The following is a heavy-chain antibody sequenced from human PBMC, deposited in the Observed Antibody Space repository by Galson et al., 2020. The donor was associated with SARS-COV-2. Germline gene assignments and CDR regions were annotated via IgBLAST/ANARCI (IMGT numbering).Heavy chain of an antibody. V-gene: IGHV3-23*01. CDR2: ISRSGRST. D-gene: IGHD6-6*01. J-gene: IGHJ6*02. Sequence: GESLKISCPASGFTFSSYAMSWVRQAPGKGLEWVSAISRSGRSTYYADPVQGRFTISRDNSKNTLYPQMNSRRAEDTAVYYCASSGGSASHDYYGMDVWGQGTTVTVSS. CDR3: ASSGGSASHDYYGMDV. CDR1: GFTFSSYA.